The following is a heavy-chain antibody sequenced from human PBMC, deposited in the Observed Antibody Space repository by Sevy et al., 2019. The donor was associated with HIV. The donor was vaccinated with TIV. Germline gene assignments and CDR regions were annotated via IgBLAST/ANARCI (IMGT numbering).Heavy chain of an antibody. J-gene: IGHJ4*02. CDR1: GASISRSYW. CDR3: ARKHQYSEFWPHFFDY. V-gene: IGHV4-4*02. D-gene: IGHD3-3*01. CDR2: VYHSGTT. Sequence: SETLSLTCSVSGASISRSYWWTWVRQSPGKGLEWIGEVYHSGTTNYNPSLKSRVSISVDTSKNQFSLKLTSVTAADTAIYFFARKHQYSEFWPHFFDYWGQGTLVTVSS.